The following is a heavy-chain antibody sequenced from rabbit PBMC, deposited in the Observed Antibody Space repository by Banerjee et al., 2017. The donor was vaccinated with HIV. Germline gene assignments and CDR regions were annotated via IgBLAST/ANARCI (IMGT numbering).Heavy chain of an antibody. Sequence: QSLEESGGDLVKPGASLTLTCTASGFSFSSSYYMCWVRQAPGKGLEWIACICAGSSGSTYYASWAKGRFTISKTSSTTVTLQLTSLTAADTAAYFCARDVAGDSDYTFNLWGPGTLVTVS. CDR2: ICAGSSGST. V-gene: IGHV1S40*01. D-gene: IGHD8-1*01. CDR3: ARDVAGDSDYTFNL. CDR1: GFSFSSSYY. J-gene: IGHJ4*01.